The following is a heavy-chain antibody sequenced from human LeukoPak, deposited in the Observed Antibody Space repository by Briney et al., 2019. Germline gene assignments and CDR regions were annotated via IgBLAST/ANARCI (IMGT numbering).Heavy chain of an antibody. CDR1: GVTVSSNY. V-gene: IGHV3-53*01. CDR2: LYGGGTT. Sequence: PGGSLRLSCAVFGVTVSSNYMSWVRQAPGKGLEWVSVLYGGGTTYYADSVKGRFTISRDNSKNTLFLQMNSLRAEDTAVYYCARENQDYYDFWSGYYTGHPFDPWGQGTLVTVSS. D-gene: IGHD3-3*01. CDR3: ARENQDYYDFWSGYYTGHPFDP. J-gene: IGHJ5*02.